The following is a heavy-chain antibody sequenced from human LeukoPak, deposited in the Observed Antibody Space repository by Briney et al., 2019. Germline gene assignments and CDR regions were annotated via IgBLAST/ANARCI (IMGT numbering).Heavy chain of an antibody. J-gene: IGHJ1*01. V-gene: IGHV3-48*03. D-gene: IGHD1-1*01. CDR1: GFTFSTNE. CDR3: ARTWTLIN. Sequence: GGSLRLSCAASGFTFSTNEMNWVRQAPGKGLEWVSYISISGETIYYADSVKGRFTISRDNARSSLFLQMNSLRSEDAAVYYCARTWTLINWGQGTLVTVSS. CDR2: ISISGETI.